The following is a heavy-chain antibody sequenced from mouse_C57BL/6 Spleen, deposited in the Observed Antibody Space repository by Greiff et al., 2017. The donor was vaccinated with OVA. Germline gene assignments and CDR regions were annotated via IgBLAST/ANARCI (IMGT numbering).Heavy chain of an antibody. CDR3: ARRYYGSSYYFDY. V-gene: IGHV1-42*01. Sequence: EVQRVESGPELVKPGASVKISCKASGYSFTGYYMNWVKQSPEKSLEWIGEINPSTGGTTYNQKFKAKATLTVDKSSSTAYMQLKSLTSEDSAVYYCARRYYGSSYYFDYWGQGTTLTVSS. J-gene: IGHJ2*01. D-gene: IGHD1-1*01. CDR1: GYSFTGYY. CDR2: INPSTGGT.